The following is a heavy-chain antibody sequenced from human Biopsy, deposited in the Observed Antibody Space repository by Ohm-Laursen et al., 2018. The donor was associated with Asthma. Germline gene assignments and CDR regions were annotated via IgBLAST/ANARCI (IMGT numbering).Heavy chain of an antibody. CDR3: ARGYSGSDRIVYYYSGLEV. J-gene: IGHJ6*02. CDR2: LIPVLGTP. D-gene: IGHD5-12*01. Sequence: SSVQVSCKASGDSFSNYAISCVLQAPGQGLEWMGGLIPVLGTPDHAQMFEGRVTITADESTSTAYMELSSLSSGDTAVYYCARGYSGSDRIVYYYSGLEVWGQGTTVTVSS. CDR1: GDSFSNYA. V-gene: IGHV1-69*01.